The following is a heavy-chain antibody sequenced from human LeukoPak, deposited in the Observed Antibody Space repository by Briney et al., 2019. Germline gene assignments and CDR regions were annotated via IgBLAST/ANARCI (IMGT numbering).Heavy chain of an antibody. D-gene: IGHD3-22*01. CDR1: GGTFSSYA. CDR3: ARDWYYDSSGYYDY. V-gene: IGHV1-69*04. J-gene: IGHJ4*02. Sequence: SVKVSCKASGGTFSSYAISWVRQAPGQGLEWMVRIIPILGIANYAQKFQGRVTITADKSTSTAYMELSSLRSEDTAVYYCARDWYYDSSGYYDYWGQGTLVTVSS. CDR2: IIPILGIA.